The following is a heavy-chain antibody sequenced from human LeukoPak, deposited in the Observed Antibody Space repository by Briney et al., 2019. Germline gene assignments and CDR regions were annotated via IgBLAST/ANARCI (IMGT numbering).Heavy chain of an antibody. D-gene: IGHD3-3*01. V-gene: IGHV4-34*01. CDR2: INHSGST. CDR3: ARAYYDFWSGYFLFDY. Sequence: SETLSLTCAVYGGSFSGYYWSWIRQPPGKGLEWIGEINHSGSTNYIPSLKSRVTISVDTSKNQFSLKLSSVTAADTAVYYCARAYYDFWSGYFLFDYWGQGTLVTVSS. J-gene: IGHJ4*02. CDR1: GGSFSGYY.